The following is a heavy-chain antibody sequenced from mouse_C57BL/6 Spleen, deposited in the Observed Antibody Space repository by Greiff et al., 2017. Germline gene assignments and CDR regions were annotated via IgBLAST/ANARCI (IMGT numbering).Heavy chain of an antibody. CDR1: GYSITSGYY. V-gene: IGHV3-6*01. D-gene: IGHD1-1*01. J-gene: IGHJ4*01. Sequence: EVQLQESGPGLVKPSQSLSLTCSVTGYSITSGYYWNWIRQFPGNKLEWMGYISYDGSNNYNPSLKNRISITLDTSKNQFFLKLNSVTTEDTATYYCARGDYEKGYAMDYWGQGTSVTVSS. CDR3: ARGDYEKGYAMDY. CDR2: ISYDGSN.